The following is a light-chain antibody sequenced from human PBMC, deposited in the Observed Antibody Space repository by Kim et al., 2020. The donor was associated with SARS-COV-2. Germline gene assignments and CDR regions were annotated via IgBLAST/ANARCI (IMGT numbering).Light chain of an antibody. CDR1: SSDVGDYNS. J-gene: IGLJ1*01. V-gene: IGLV2-8*01. CDR2: EVT. Sequence: GHSVTISCTGTSSDVGDYNSVSWDQQHPGKAPKLMIYEVTKRPSGVPDRFSGSKSGNTASLTVSGLQAEDEADYYCGAYAGSNNYVFGTGTKVTVL. CDR3: GAYAGSNNYV.